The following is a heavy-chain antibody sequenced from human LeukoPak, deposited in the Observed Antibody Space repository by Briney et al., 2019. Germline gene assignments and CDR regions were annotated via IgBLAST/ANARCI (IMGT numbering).Heavy chain of an antibody. V-gene: IGHV3-21*01. D-gene: IGHD3-10*01. CDR3: ARYIGEIDGFFDY. CDR2: VSSSSSYI. Sequence: GGSLRLSCAASGFTFSSYSMYWVRQAPGKGLEWVSSVSSSSSYIYYADSVKGRFTISRDNAKNSLYLQMNSLRAEDTAVYYCARYIGEIDGFFDYWGQGTLVTDSS. J-gene: IGHJ4*02. CDR1: GFTFSSYS.